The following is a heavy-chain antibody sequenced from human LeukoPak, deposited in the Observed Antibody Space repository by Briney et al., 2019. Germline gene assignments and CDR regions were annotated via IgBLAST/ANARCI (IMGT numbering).Heavy chain of an antibody. J-gene: IGHJ4*02. V-gene: IGHV4-34*01. Sequence: SETLSHTCAVYGGSFSGHLWTWFRQPPGKGLECNGEINDSGGTNYNPSLKSRVTMSVDTSKNQFSLKLTSVTAADTAVYYCARGRQGHYWGQGTLVTVSS. CDR1: GGSFSGHL. CDR2: INDSGGT. CDR3: ARGRQGHY.